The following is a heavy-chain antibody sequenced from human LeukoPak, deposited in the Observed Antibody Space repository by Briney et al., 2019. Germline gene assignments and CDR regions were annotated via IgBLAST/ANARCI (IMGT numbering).Heavy chain of an antibody. CDR1: GFTFSTYS. CDR3: ARGRDYGDYADY. Sequence: GGSLRLSCAASGFTFSTYSMNWVRQAPGKGLEWVSSISGSISYIYYAESLKGRFTISRDNAKNSPYLQMNSLRAEDTAVYYCARGRDYGDYADYWGQGTLVTVSS. CDR2: ISGSISYI. V-gene: IGHV3-21*01. J-gene: IGHJ4*02. D-gene: IGHD4-17*01.